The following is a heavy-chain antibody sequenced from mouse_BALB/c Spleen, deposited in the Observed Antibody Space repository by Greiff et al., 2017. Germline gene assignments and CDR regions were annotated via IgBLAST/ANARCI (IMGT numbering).Heavy chain of an antibody. CDR2: IDPANGNT. D-gene: IGHD2-4*01. J-gene: IGHJ4*01. Sequence: EVQLQQSGAELVKPGASVKLSCTASGFNIKDTYMHWVKQRPEQGLEWIGRIDPANGNTKYDPKFQGKATITADTSSNTAYLQLSSLTSEDTAVYYCAPDYDAGDYAMDYWGQGTSVTVSS. CDR3: APDYDAGDYAMDY. CDR1: GFNIKDTY. V-gene: IGHV14-3*02.